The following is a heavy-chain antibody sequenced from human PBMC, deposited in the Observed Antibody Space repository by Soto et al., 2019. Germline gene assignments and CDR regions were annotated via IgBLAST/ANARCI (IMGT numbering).Heavy chain of an antibody. J-gene: IGHJ3*02. D-gene: IGHD3-16*01. V-gene: IGHV4-31*03. CDR3: ARVITDGFDI. CDR1: GGSINSANYF. Sequence: QVQLQESGPGLVQPSQTLSLTCTVSGGSINSANYFWSWIRQYPGKGLEWIGHIYHRGITYYNPSLKSRLVISLDPSSNPSSLRLSSVTAADTAVYYCARVITDGFDIWGQGTMVTVSS. CDR2: IYHRGIT.